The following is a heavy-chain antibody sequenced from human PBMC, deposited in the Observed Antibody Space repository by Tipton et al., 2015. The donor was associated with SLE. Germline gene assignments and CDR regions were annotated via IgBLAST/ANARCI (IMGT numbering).Heavy chain of an antibody. V-gene: IGHV3-66*02. CDR3: ARVSIVVDYYYYYYMDV. CDR2: IYSGGSA. J-gene: IGHJ6*03. Sequence: SLRLSCAASGFTVSDNYMTWVRQAPGKGLEWVSIIYSGGSAYYADSVKGRFTISRDNSKNTLYLQTNSLRTDDTAVYYCARVSIVVDYYYYYYMDVWGKGTTVTVSS. D-gene: IGHD2-15*01. CDR1: GFTVSDNY.